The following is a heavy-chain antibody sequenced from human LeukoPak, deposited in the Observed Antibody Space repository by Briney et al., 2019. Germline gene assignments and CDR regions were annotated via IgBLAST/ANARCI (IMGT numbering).Heavy chain of an antibody. CDR1: GGTFISYA. CDR3: ARDPSGGYYDSSPPRGMDV. CDR2: IIPIFGTA. D-gene: IGHD3-22*01. J-gene: IGHJ6*02. Sequence: ASVKVSCKASGGTFISYAISWVRQAPGQGLEWMGGIIPIFGTANYAQKFQGRVTITADESTSTAYMELSSLRSEDTAVYYCARDPSGGYYDSSPPRGMDVWGQGTTVTVSS. V-gene: IGHV1-69*13.